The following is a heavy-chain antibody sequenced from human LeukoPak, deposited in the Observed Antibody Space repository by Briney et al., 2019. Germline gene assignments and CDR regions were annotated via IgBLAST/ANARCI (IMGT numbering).Heavy chain of an antibody. Sequence: SETLSLTCTVFGGSISSYYWSWIRQPPGKGLEWIGYIYYSGSTNYNPSLKSRVTISVDKSKNQFSLKLSSVIAADTAVYYCASSRSGLYSDYWGQGTLVTVSS. D-gene: IGHD3-3*01. J-gene: IGHJ4*02. CDR1: GGSISSYY. V-gene: IGHV4-59*08. CDR2: IYYSGST. CDR3: ASSRSGLYSDY.